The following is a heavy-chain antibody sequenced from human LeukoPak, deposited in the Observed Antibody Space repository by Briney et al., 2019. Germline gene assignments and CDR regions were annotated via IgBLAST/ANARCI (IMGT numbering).Heavy chain of an antibody. V-gene: IGHV3-15*01. J-gene: IGHJ4*02. D-gene: IGHD1-26*01. CDR1: GFTFSDAW. CDR2: IKSKTDGGTT. Sequence: GGSLRLSCAASGFTFSDAWMSWVRRAPGKGPEWVGRIKSKTDGGTTDYAAPVKGRFTTSRDDSKNTLYLQMNSLKTEDTAVYYCTTRGGSFSIFDYWGQGTLVTVSS. CDR3: TTRGGSFSIFDY.